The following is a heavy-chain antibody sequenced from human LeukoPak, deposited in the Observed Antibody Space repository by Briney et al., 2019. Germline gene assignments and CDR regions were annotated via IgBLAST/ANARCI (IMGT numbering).Heavy chain of an antibody. CDR3: ATTHSSGYYYYYYYGMDA. CDR2: FDPEDGET. D-gene: IGHD3-22*01. V-gene: IGHV1-24*01. Sequence: ASVKVSCKVSGYTLTELSMHWVRQAPGKGLEWTGGFDPEDGETIYAQKFQGRVTMTEDTSTDTAYMELSSLRSEDTAVYYCATTHSSGYYYYYYYGMDAWGQGTTVTVSS. CDR1: GYTLTELS. J-gene: IGHJ6*02.